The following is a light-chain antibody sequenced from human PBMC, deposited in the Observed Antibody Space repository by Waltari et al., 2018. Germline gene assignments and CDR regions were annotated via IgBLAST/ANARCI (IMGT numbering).Light chain of an antibody. V-gene: IGLV3-10*01. CDR2: EDN. J-gene: IGLJ3*02. Sequence: SYELTQPPSVSVSPGQTARITCSGDALPTKYGFFYSRKSGQAPVLVVYEDNKRPSGIPERFCGSSSGTLSTLTVSGAQVDDEADYYCCSPDSSGNHWVFGGGTKLAVL. CDR1: ALPTKY. CDR3: CSPDSSGNHWV.